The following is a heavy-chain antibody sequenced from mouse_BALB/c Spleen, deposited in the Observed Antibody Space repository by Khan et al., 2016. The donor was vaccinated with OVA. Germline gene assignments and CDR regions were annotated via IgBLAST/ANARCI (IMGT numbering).Heavy chain of an antibody. CDR1: GYTFPEYT. V-gene: IGHV1-18*01. D-gene: IGHD3-3*01. Sequence: EVQLQESGPELVKPGASVKISCKTSGYTFPEYTVHWVKQSLGKSLDWIGVINPKNGGTAYNQKFKGKATLTVDKSSSTTYMEFRSLTSEDSAIYYCARDAGRYWGQGTSVTVAS. CDR2: INPKNGGT. J-gene: IGHJ4*01. CDR3: ARDAGRY.